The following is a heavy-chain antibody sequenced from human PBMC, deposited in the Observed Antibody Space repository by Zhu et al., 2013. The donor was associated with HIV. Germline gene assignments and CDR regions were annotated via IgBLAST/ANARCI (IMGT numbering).Heavy chain of an antibody. CDR2: IHPNSGDT. Sequence: QVQLVQSGAEVKKPGASVKVSCQTSGYGFSGFYLHWVRQVSGQAPQWVGWIHPNSGDTNYAQKFQGRVTMTRDTSISTVYMEVSRLKSDDTALYYCARDSRGLGSSAYYYFQHWGRGTLVTVSS. CDR1: GYGFSGFY. CDR3: ARDSRGLGSSAYYYFQH. V-gene: IGHV1-2*02. J-gene: IGHJ1*01. D-gene: IGHD3-22*01.